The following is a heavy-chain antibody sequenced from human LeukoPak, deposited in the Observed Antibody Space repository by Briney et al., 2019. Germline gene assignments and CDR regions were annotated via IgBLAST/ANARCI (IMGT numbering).Heavy chain of an antibody. CDR3: ARHVRFGELYGWFDP. CDR1: GGSISSSNYY. V-gene: IGHV4-39*01. J-gene: IGHJ5*02. CDR2: IYYSGSA. D-gene: IGHD3-10*01. Sequence: TSETLSLTCTVSGGSISSSNYYWGWIRQSPGKGPEWIGSIYYSGSAYYNPPLKSRVTISVDTSKNQFFLRLTSVTAANTAVYYCARHVRFGELYGWFDPWGQGTLVTVSS.